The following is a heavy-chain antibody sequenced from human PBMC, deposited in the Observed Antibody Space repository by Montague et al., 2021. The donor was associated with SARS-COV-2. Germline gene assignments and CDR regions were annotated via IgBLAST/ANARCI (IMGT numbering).Heavy chain of an antibody. J-gene: IGHJ6*03. CDR1: GGSVSSSPYY. Sequence: SETLSLTCTVSGGSVSSSPYYWGWIRQPPGMGLEWFGSISYSGRTYFSPSLKIRLTISVDSSENQFSLWLSSVTAADTAVYYCASSYYYGSGTYFYNYYMDVGGKGTRVTVSS. V-gene: IGHV4-39*01. CDR2: ISYSGRT. CDR3: ASSYYYGSGTYFYNYYMDV. D-gene: IGHD3-10*01.